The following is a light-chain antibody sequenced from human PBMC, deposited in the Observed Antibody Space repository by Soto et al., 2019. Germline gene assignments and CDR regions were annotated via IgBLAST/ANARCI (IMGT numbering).Light chain of an antibody. CDR2: RSS. V-gene: IGLV1-44*01. CDR1: SSNIGSHS. Sequence: QSVLTQPPSASGTPGQRITISCSGSSSNIGSHSVNWYQQLPGTAPKLLIYRSSQRPSGVPDRFSGSKSGTSASLAISGLQSGDEADYYCALWDDSRNGPVFGGGTKLTGL. CDR3: ALWDDSRNGPV. J-gene: IGLJ3*02.